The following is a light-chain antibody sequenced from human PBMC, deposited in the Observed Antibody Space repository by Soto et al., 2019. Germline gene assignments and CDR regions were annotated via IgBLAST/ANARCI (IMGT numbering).Light chain of an antibody. Sequence: AIQVTQSPSSLSASVGDRVTITCRASQGIRNELSWYQQKPGKAPKLLIFAASNLQSGVPSRFSGSGCGTDFTLTSSSLQPEDFASYFCLQDDEHPVTSGGRTKVDI. CDR3: LQDDEHPVT. J-gene: IGKJ4*01. CDR1: QGIRNE. V-gene: IGKV1-6*01. CDR2: AAS.